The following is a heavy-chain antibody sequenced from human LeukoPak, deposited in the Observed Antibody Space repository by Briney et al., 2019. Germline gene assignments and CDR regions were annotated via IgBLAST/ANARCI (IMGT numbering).Heavy chain of an antibody. CDR2: IFPIFGTA. Sequence: GASVKVSCKASGGTFSSYAISWVRQAPGQGLEWMGGIFPIFGTANYAQKFQGRVTITTDESTSTAYMELSSLRSEDTAVYYCAGGLWYSSSTRGGTYFDYWGQGTLVTVSS. V-gene: IGHV1-69*05. CDR3: AGGLWYSSSTRGGTYFDY. CDR1: GGTFSSYA. J-gene: IGHJ4*02. D-gene: IGHD6-6*01.